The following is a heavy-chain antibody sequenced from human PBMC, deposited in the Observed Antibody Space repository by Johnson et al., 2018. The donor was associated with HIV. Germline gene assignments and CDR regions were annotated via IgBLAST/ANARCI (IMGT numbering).Heavy chain of an antibody. CDR3: ARFTERYSGSSIPHDAFDI. CDR1: GFTFDDYG. Sequence: VQLVESGGGVVRPGGSLRLSCAASGFTFDDYGMSWVRQAPGKGLELVSGSNWNGGSTGYADSVKGRFTISRDNAKNSLYLQMNSLRAEDTALYYCARFTERYSGSSIPHDAFDIWGQGTMVTVSS. J-gene: IGHJ3*02. CDR2: SNWNGGST. D-gene: IGHD1-26*01. V-gene: IGHV3-20*04.